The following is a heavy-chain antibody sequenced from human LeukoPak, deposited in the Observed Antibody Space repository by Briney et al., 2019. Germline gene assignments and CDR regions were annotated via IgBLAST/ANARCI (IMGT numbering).Heavy chain of an antibody. CDR3: ARVPDYGRQNNLYFDL. CDR2: INTGGGYI. CDR1: GFTFSTYS. Sequence: PGGSLRLSCAASGFTFSTYSMNWVRQAPGKGLEWVSSINTGGGYISYADSVKGRFTISRDNAKNSLYLQMNSLRAEDTAVYYCARVPDYGRQNNLYFDLWGRGTLVTVSS. D-gene: IGHD4-17*01. J-gene: IGHJ2*01. V-gene: IGHV3-21*01.